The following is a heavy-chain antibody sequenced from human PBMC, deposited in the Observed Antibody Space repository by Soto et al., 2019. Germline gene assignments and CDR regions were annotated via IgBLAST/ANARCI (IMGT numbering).Heavy chain of an antibody. CDR1: GFTFSSYA. D-gene: IGHD6-6*01. CDR2: ISGSGGST. V-gene: IGHV3-23*01. J-gene: IGHJ6*03. Sequence: PGGSLRLSCAASGFTFSSYAMSWVRQAPGKGLEWVSAISGSGGSTYYADSVKGRFTISRDNSKNTLYLQMNSLRAEDTAVYYCARVYSSSSRYYFMDVWAKRTKVTVSS. CDR3: ARVYSSSSRYYFMDV.